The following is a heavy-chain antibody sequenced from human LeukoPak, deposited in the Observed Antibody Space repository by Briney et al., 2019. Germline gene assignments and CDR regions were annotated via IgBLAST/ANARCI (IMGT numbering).Heavy chain of an antibody. J-gene: IGHJ4*02. V-gene: IGHV4-31*03. CDR3: ARVREGYYDILTGSPSPYYFDY. CDR2: IYYSGNT. Sequence: SETLSLTCTVSGGSISSGGYYWSWIRQLPGKGLEWIGYIYYSGNTYYNPSLKSRVTISVDTSKNQFSLKLSSVTAADTAVYYCARVREGYYDILTGSPSPYYFDYWGQGTLVTVSS. D-gene: IGHD3-9*01. CDR1: GGSISSGGYY.